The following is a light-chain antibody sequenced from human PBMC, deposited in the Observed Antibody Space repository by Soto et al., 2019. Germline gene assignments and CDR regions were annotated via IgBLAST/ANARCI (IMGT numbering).Light chain of an antibody. CDR2: LAS. CDR1: QSLLHSNGNNF. J-gene: IGKJ4*01. Sequence: DIVLTQSPLSLSVTPGEPASISWRSSQSLLHSNGNNFLEGYLQNPGQSPQVLIYLASNRASGVPDRFSGSGSGTDFTLKISRVEAEDVGVYYCKQALQNPLTFGGGTKVEIK. CDR3: KQALQNPLT. V-gene: IGKV2-28*01.